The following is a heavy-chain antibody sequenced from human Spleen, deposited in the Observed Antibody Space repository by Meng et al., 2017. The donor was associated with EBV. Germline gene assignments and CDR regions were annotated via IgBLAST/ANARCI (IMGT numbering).Heavy chain of an antibody. D-gene: IGHD3-10*01. Sequence: HLPLKEQGPGLVKPSETLSLTCTVSGGSISTTNYYWGWIRQPPGKGLEWIGSIYYSGSTYYNPSLKSRVTIPVDTSKNQFSLKLSSVTAADTAIYYCARHYGAGSYYNEGFDYWGQGTLVTVSS. J-gene: IGHJ4*02. CDR3: ARHYGAGSYYNEGFDY. CDR1: GGSISTTNYY. CDR2: IYYSGST. V-gene: IGHV4-39*01.